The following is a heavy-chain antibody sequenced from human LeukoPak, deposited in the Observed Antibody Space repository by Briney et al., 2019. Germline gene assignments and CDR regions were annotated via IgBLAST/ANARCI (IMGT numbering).Heavy chain of an antibody. V-gene: IGHV4-39*07. CDR1: GGSISSSSYY. CDR3: ARYSGTHSRNFDY. Sequence: SETLSLTCTVSGGSISSSSYYWGWIRQPPGKGLEWIGSIYYSGSTYYNPSLNSRVTISIDTSENRFSLRLNSVTAADTAVYYCARYSGTHSRNFDYWGQGTLVTVSS. CDR2: IYYSGST. J-gene: IGHJ4*02. D-gene: IGHD1-26*01.